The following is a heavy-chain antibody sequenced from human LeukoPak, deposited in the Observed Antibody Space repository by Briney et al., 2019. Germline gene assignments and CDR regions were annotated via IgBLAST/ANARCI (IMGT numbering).Heavy chain of an antibody. CDR2: ISGSGGST. CDR3: AKDDLYSSGWYGTFDY. J-gene: IGHJ4*02. D-gene: IGHD6-19*01. V-gene: IGHV3-23*01. CDR1: GFTFSSHA. Sequence: GGSLRLSCTASGFTFSSHAMSWVRQAPGKGLEWVSAISGSGGSTYYADSVKGRFTISRDNSKNTLYLQMNSLRAEDTAVYYCAKDDLYSSGWYGTFDYWGQGTLVTVSS.